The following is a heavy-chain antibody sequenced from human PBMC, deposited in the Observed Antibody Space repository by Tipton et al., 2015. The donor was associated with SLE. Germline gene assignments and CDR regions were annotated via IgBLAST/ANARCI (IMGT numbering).Heavy chain of an antibody. CDR3: AKYEVGSVDP. V-gene: IGHV4-38-2*02. D-gene: IGHD1-26*01. Sequence: TLSLTCTVSGSSIGSGYYWGWIRQFPGMGLEWIGSIYHSGSTNYNPSLKTRVTILVDTSKNQFSLKVNSVTAGDTAVYYCAKYEVGSVDPWGQGILVTVSS. CDR2: IYHSGST. J-gene: IGHJ5*02. CDR1: GSSIGSGYY.